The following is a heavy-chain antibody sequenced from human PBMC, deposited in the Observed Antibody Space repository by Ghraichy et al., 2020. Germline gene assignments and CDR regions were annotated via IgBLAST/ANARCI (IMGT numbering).Heavy chain of an antibody. CDR1: GFTFSSYW. J-gene: IGHJ4*02. V-gene: IGHV3-7*04. CDR3: ARVSWEAVAGTTVDY. CDR2: IKQDGSEK. D-gene: IGHD6-19*01. Sequence: GESLNISCAASGFTFSSYWMSWVRQAPGKGLEWVANIKQDGSEKYYVDSVKGRFTISRDNAKNSLYLQMNSLRAEDTAVYYCARVSWEAVAGTTVDYWGQGTLVTVSS.